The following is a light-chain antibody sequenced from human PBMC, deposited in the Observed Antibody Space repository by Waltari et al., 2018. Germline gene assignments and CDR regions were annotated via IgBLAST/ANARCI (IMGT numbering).Light chain of an antibody. CDR1: RSNIGPHT. CDR3: ASWDDTLTVS. CDR2: ADD. V-gene: IGLV1-44*01. Sequence: QSVLTQPPSASGTPGQRVIISCSGSRSNIGPHTVNWYQQLPGSAPKLLIFADDQRPSGVPDRFSGSKSDTSASLAISGLRSEDEADYYCASWDDTLTVSFGTGTKVIVL. J-gene: IGLJ1*01.